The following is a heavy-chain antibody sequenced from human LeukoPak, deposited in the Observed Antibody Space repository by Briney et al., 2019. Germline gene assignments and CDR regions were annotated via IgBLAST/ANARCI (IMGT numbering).Heavy chain of an antibody. CDR2: IYYSGST. CDR1: GGSISSGDYY. Sequence: SETLSLTCSVSGGSISSGDYYWSWLRQPPGKGLEWIGYIYYSGSTYYNPSLKSRVTISVDTSKNQFSLNLSSVTAADTAMYYCARGPNYVWGSYRYFDYWGQGTLVTVSS. V-gene: IGHV4-30-4*01. CDR3: ARGPNYVWGSYRYFDY. D-gene: IGHD3-16*02. J-gene: IGHJ4*02.